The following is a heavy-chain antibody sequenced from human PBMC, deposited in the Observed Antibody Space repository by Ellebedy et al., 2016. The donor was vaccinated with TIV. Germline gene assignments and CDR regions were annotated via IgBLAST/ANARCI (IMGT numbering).Heavy chain of an antibody. CDR3: VRGATGYSFGT. J-gene: IGHJ5*02. V-gene: IGHV3-74*03. CDR2: SDGAGAHT. Sequence: PGGSLRLSCAASEFTISIFWMHWVRQVPGKGMMWISGSDGAGAHTTYADSVKGRFTISRDNSKNMVYLQMNSLKDEDKAVYFCVRGATGYSFGTWGQGTLVTVSS. D-gene: IGHD5-12*01. CDR1: EFTISIFW.